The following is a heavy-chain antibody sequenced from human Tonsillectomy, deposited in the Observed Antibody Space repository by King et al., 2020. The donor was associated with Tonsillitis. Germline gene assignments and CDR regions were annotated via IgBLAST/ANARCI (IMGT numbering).Heavy chain of an antibody. V-gene: IGHV1-46*01. CDR2: INPSGGTT. CDR1: GYTFTSYY. J-gene: IGHJ3*02. CDR3: ARDSTPARYSYGLDGFDI. D-gene: IGHD5-18*01. Sequence: QLVQSGAEVKKPGASVKVSCKASGYTFTSYYMNGVRQAPGQGLEWMGIINPSGGTTTYAQKFQGRVTMTRDTSTSTVYMELSSLRSEGTAVYYCARDSTPARYSYGLDGFDIWGQGTMVTVSS.